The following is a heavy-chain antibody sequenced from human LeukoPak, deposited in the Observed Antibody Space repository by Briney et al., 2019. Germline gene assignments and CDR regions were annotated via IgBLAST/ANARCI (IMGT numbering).Heavy chain of an antibody. J-gene: IGHJ6*03. V-gene: IGHV1-69*05. CDR1: GGTFSSYA. CDR2: IIPIFGTA. Sequence: ASVKVSCKASGGTFSSYAISWVRQAPGQGLEWMGRIIPIFGTANYAQKFQGRVTITTDESTSTAYMELISLRSEDTAVYYCAREAVVVVAASLMDYYYMDVWGKGTTVTVSS. D-gene: IGHD2-15*01. CDR3: AREAVVVVAASLMDYYYMDV.